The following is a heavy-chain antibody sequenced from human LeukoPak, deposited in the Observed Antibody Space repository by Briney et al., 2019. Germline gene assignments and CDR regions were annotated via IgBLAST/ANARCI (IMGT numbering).Heavy chain of an antibody. CDR3: ARLVSRRGYSFDY. CDR1: GDSISSSTYC. V-gene: IGHV4-39*01. CDR2: IYYSGTT. Sequence: SETLSLTCTVSGDSISSSTYCWGWIRQPPGKRLEWIGSIYYSGTTYYSPSLKTRVTISVDTSKNQFSLKLSSVTAADTAVYYCARLVSRRGYSFDYWGQGTLVTVSS. J-gene: IGHJ4*02. D-gene: IGHD5-18*01.